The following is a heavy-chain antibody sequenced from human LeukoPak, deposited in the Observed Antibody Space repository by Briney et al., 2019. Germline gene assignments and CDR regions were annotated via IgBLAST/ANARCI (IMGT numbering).Heavy chain of an antibody. D-gene: IGHD2-15*01. CDR2: INHSGGT. J-gene: IGHJ6*02. V-gene: IGHV4-34*01. CDR3: ARDWGVVVAAATDYYYYYGMDV. Sequence: SETLSLACAVYGGSFSGYYWTWIRQPPGKGLEWIGEINHSGGTNYNPSLKSRVTISVDTSKNQFSLKLSSVTAADTAVYYCARDWGVVVAAATDYYYYYGMDVWGQGTTITVSS. CDR1: GGSFSGYY.